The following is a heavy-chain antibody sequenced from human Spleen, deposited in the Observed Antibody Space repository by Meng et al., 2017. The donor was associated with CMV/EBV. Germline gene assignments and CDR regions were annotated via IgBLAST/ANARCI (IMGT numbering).Heavy chain of an antibody. D-gene: IGHD3-3*01. V-gene: IGHV4-39*07. Sequence: SGDSISNGPYYWGWFRQPPGKGLEWIGSLSYTGTAYYNPSLKSRVTLSVDTSKNQFSLRLTSVTAADTAVYYCAREFLEWLTYNWFDPWGQGTLVTVSS. CDR2: LSYTGTA. CDR3: AREFLEWLTYNWFDP. CDR1: GDSISNGPYY. J-gene: IGHJ5*02.